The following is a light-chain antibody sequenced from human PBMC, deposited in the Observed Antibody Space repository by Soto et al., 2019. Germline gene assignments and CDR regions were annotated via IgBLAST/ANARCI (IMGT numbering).Light chain of an antibody. CDR1: HSVDSN. J-gene: IGKJ4*01. Sequence: EIEMTQSPATLSVSPGGRATLSCRTSHSVDSNLAWYQQKPGQAPRLPIFGASTRATGIPARFSGSGSGTDFTLTISSLQSEDFAVYYCQQYNNWPLTFGGGTQVDIK. CDR2: GAS. CDR3: QQYNNWPLT. V-gene: IGKV3D-15*01.